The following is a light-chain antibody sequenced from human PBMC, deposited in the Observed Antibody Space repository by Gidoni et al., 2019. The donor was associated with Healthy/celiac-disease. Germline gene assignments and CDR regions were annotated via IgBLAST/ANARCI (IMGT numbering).Light chain of an antibody. CDR1: QSVSSSY. J-gene: IGKJ2*01. CDR3: QQYGSSPAYT. Sequence: EIVLTQPPGTLSLSPGERATLSCRASQSVSSSYLAWYQQKPGQAPRLLIYGASSRATGIPDRCSGSGSGTDFTLTISRLEPEDFAVYYCQQYGSSPAYTFGQGTKLEIK. V-gene: IGKV3-20*01. CDR2: GAS.